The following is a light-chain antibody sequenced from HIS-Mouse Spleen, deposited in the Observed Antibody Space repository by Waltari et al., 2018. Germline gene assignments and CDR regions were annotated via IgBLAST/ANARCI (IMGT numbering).Light chain of an antibody. CDR2: DAS. J-gene: IGKJ2*01. CDR1: QSVSSN. Sequence: EIVMTQSPATLSVSPGERATLSCRASQSVSSNLPWYQQKPGQAPRLLIYDASTRATGIPARFSGSGSGTEFTLTISSLQSEDFAVYYCQQYNNWPYTFGQGTKLEIK. CDR3: QQYNNWPYT. V-gene: IGKV3-15*01.